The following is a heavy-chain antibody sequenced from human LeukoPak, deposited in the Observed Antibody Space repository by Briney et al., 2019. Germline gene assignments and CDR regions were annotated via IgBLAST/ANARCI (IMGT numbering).Heavy chain of an antibody. Sequence: ASVKDSCKASGGTFSSYAISWVRQAPGQGLEWMGGIIPIFGTANYAQEFQGRVTITADESTSTAYMELSSLRSEDTAVYYCASAGHGSGSYYYYYYMDVWGKGTTVTVSS. CDR2: IIPIFGTA. CDR3: ASAGHGSGSYYYYYYMDV. CDR1: GGTFSSYA. V-gene: IGHV1-69*13. D-gene: IGHD3-10*01. J-gene: IGHJ6*03.